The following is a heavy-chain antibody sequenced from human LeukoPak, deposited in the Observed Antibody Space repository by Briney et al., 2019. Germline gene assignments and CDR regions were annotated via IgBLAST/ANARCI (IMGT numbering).Heavy chain of an antibody. J-gene: IGHJ6*04. CDR3: ARDSPLWFGEFLTGMGYYYYGMDV. Sequence: ASVKVSCKASGYTFTSYGISWVRRAPGQGLEWMGWISAYNGNTNYAQKLQGRVTMTTDTSTSTAYMELRSLRSDDTAVYYCARDSPLWFGEFLTGMGYYYYGMDVWGKGTTATVSS. CDR2: ISAYNGNT. CDR1: GYTFTSYG. V-gene: IGHV1-18*04. D-gene: IGHD3-10*01.